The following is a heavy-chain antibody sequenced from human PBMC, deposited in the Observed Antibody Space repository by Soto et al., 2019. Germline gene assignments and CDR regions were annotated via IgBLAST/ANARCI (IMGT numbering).Heavy chain of an antibody. CDR2: ISAYNGNT. CDR1: GYTFTSYG. CDR3: AREGAVAGTFYYYYYYGMDV. V-gene: IGHV1-18*01. J-gene: IGHJ6*02. D-gene: IGHD6-19*01. Sequence: ASVKVSCKASGYTFTSYGISWVRQAPGQGLEWMGWISAYNGNTNYAQKLQGRVTMTTDTSTSTAYMELRSLRSDDTAVYYCAREGAVAGTFYYYYYYGMDVWGQGTTVTVS.